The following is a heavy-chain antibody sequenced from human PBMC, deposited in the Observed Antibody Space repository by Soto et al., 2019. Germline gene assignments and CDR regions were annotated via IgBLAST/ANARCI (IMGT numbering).Heavy chain of an antibody. V-gene: IGHV3-53*01. J-gene: IGHJ1*01. CDR1: GFTVSSNY. CDR2: IYTGGSA. D-gene: IGHD3-16*01. CDR3: ARDQGVYFQH. Sequence: GGSLRLSCAASGFTVSSNYMSWVRQAPGKGLEWVSIIYTGGSAFYADSVRGRFTISRDDSKNTLYLQMSSLRAEDTAVYYCARDQGVYFQHWGQGTLVTVSS.